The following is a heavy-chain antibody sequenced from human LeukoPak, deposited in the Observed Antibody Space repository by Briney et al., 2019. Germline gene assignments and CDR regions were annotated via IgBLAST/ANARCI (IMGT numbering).Heavy chain of an antibody. D-gene: IGHD3-22*01. CDR1: GYSISSGYY. Sequence: SETLSLTCAVSGYSISSGYYWSWIRQPPGKGLEWIGEINHSGSTNYNPSLKSRVTISVDTSKNQFSLKLSSVTAADTAVYYCARAKRSTHYYDSSGYRLNVDYWGQGTLVTVSS. J-gene: IGHJ4*02. CDR2: INHSGST. CDR3: ARAKRSTHYYDSSGYRLNVDY. V-gene: IGHV4-34*01.